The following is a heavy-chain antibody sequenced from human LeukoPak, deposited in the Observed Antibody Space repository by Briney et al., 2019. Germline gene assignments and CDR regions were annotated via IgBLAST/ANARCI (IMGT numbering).Heavy chain of an antibody. D-gene: IGHD1-26*01. CDR1: GGSISSYY. J-gene: IGHJ4*02. Sequence: SETLSLTCTVSGGSISSYYWSWIRQPPGKGLEWIGYIYYSGSTNYNPSLKSRVTISVDTSKDQFSLRLSSVTAADTAMYYCAKSGGYGLIDYWGQGTLVTVSS. V-gene: IGHV4-59*08. CDR2: IYYSGST. CDR3: AKSGGYGLIDY.